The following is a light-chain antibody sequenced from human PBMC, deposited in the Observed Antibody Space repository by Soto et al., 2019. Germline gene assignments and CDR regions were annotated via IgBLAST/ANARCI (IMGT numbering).Light chain of an antibody. CDR2: AAS. CDR3: QQSNYLPLT. V-gene: IGKV1-12*01. CDR1: HDVSSW. J-gene: IGKJ4*01. Sequence: DIQMTQTPSSVSASVGDTITITCRASHDVSSWLTWYQQKPGKAPKFLIYAASNLQSGVPSRFSGRGSGTYFTLTISSLQPEVFATYYCQQSNYLPLTFGGGTRVDI.